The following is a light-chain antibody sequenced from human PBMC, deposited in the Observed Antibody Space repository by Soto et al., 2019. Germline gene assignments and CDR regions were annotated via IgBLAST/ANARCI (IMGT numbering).Light chain of an antibody. CDR1: QSISRW. V-gene: IGKV1-5*01. CDR3: QQYNNYLTWS. J-gene: IGKJ1*01. CDR2: NAD. Sequence: DIQMTQSPATLSASVGDRVTMTCRARQSISRWLAWFQQKPGKAPRMLIFNADTLERGVPSRFSGSGYGTEFTLTISSLQPDDFATYYCQQYNNYLTWSFGQGTKVDIK.